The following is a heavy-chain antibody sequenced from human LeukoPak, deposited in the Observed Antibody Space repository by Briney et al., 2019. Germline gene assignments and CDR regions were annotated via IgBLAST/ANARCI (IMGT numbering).Heavy chain of an antibody. CDR1: GGSISSYY. D-gene: IGHD3-16*01. CDR3: ARDAYVSYYYYGMDV. CDR2: IYYSGST. Sequence: SETLSLTWTVSGGSISSYYWSWIRQPPVKGLEWIGYIYYSGSTNYNPSLKSRVTISVDTSKNQFSLKLTSVTAADTAVYYCARDAYVSYYYYGMDVWGKGTTVTVSS. V-gene: IGHV4-59*01. J-gene: IGHJ6*04.